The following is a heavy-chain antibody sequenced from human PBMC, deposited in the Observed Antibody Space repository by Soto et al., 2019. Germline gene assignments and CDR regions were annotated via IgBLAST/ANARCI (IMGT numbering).Heavy chain of an antibody. D-gene: IGHD2-15*01. CDR1: GGSFSGYY. Sequence: LSLTCAVYGGSFSGYYWSWIRQPPGKGLEWIGEINHSGSTNYNPSLKSRVTISVDTSKNQFSLKLSSVTAADTAVYYCARGTYGGKPRNWFDPGGQGTLVTVSS. J-gene: IGHJ5*02. CDR3: ARGTYGGKPRNWFDP. V-gene: IGHV4-34*01. CDR2: INHSGST.